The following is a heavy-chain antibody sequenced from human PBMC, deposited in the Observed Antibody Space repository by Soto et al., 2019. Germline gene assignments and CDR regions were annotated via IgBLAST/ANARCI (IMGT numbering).Heavy chain of an antibody. CDR2: IYSSGST. J-gene: IGHJ4*02. V-gene: IGHV4-31*03. CDR3: ASDYYDSSGYLLY. Sequence: TLSLTCTVSGGSISSGGYYWSWIRQHPGKGLEWIGYIYSSGSTYYNPSLKSRVAMSVDTSKNQFSLKLSSVTAADTAVYYSASDYYDSSGYLLYGGQETLVTVPS. CDR1: GGSISSGGYY. D-gene: IGHD3-22*01.